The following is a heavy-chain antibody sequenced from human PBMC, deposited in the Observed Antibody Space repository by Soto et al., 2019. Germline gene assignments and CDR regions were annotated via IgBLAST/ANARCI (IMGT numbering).Heavy chain of an antibody. CDR3: ARHRSSSSWPYYYYYYGMDV. V-gene: IGHV4-31*03. Sequence: PSETLSLTCTVSGGSISSGGYYWSWIRQHPGKGLEWIGYIYYSGSTYYNPSLKSRVTISVDTSKNQFSLKLSSVTAADTAVYYCARHRSSSSWPYYYYYYGMDVWGQGTTVTASS. J-gene: IGHJ6*02. CDR2: IYYSGST. CDR1: GGSISSGGYY. D-gene: IGHD6-13*01.